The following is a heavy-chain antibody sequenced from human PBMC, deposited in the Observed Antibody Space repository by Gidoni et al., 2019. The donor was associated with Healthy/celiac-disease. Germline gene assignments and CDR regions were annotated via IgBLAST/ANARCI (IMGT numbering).Heavy chain of an antibody. J-gene: IGHJ5*02. V-gene: IGHV7-4-1*02. Sequence: QVQLVQSGSELKKPGASVKVSCKASGYTFTTYAMNWVRQAPGQGLEWIGWINTNTGNPTYAQGFTGRLVFSLDTSVSTAYLQISSLKAEDTAVYYCARSFVGSGMVRGNWFDPWGQGTLVTVSS. CDR2: INTNTGNP. D-gene: IGHD3-10*01. CDR3: ARSFVGSGMVRGNWFDP. CDR1: GYTFTTYA.